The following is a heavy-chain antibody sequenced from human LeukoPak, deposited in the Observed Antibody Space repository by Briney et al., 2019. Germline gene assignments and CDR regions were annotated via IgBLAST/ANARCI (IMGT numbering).Heavy chain of an antibody. V-gene: IGHV1-69*13. CDR2: IIPIFGTA. D-gene: IGHD1-1*01. J-gene: IGHJ5*02. Sequence: SVKVSCKASGGTFSSFAISWVRQAPGQGLEWMGGIIPIFGTANYAQKFQGRVTITADESTSTAYMELSSLRSEDTAVYYCARDLLPGTRGWFDPWGQGTLVTVSS. CDR1: GGTFSSFA. CDR3: ARDLLPGTRGWFDP.